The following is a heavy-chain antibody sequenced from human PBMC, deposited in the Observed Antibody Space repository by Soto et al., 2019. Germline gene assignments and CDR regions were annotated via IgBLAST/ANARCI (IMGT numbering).Heavy chain of an antibody. V-gene: IGHV3-15*01. CDR3: TRDPLRVDGVASSTYYYYGMDV. CDR1: GFTFSNAW. D-gene: IGHD3-3*01. CDR2: IKSKTDGGTT. J-gene: IGHJ6*02. Sequence: EVQLVESGGGLVKPGGSLRLSCAASGFTFSNAWMSWVRQAPGKGLEWVGRIKSKTDGGTTDYAAPVKGRFTISRDDSKNTLYLQMNRLQAEDTAVYYCTRDPLRVDGVASSTYYYYGMDVWGQGTTVTVSS.